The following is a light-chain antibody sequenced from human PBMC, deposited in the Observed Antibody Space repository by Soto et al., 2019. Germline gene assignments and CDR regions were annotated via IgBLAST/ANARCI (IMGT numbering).Light chain of an antibody. Sequence: QSVLTQPPSASGSPGQSVTISCAGTVSDVGGYNYVSWYQQHPGKVPQLMIYQVSKRPSGVTDRFSASKSDTTASLTISGLQAEDEGDYYCMSYAGGNRFVFGTGTKVTVL. CDR3: MSYAGGNRFV. CDR1: VSDVGGYNY. J-gene: IGLJ1*01. V-gene: IGLV2-8*01. CDR2: QVS.